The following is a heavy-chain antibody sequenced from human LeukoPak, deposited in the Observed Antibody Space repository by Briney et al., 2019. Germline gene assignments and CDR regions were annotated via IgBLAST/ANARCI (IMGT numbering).Heavy chain of an antibody. CDR2: ISYDGSNK. CDR3: AAGEQQLVGY. CDR1: GFTFSSYA. V-gene: IGHV3-30*04. D-gene: IGHD6-13*01. J-gene: IGHJ4*02. Sequence: GRSLGLSCAASGFTFSSYAMHWVRQAPGKGLEWVAVISYDGSNKYYADSVKGRFTISRDNSKNTLYLQMNSLRAEDTAVYYCAAGEQQLVGYWGQGTLVTVSS.